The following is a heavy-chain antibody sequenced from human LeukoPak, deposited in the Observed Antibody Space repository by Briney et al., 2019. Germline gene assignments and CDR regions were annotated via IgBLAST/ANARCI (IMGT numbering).Heavy chain of an antibody. CDR1: GFTFSSYA. CDR2: ISWNSGSI. J-gene: IGHJ4*02. CDR3: AKDGAVRGSSYYFDY. D-gene: IGHD3-10*01. V-gene: IGHV3-9*01. Sequence: GGSLRLSCAASGFTFSSYAMSWVRQAPGKGLEWVSGISWNSGSIGYADSVKGRFTISRDNAKNSLYLQMNSLRAEDTALYYCAKDGAVRGSSYYFDYWGQGTLVTVSS.